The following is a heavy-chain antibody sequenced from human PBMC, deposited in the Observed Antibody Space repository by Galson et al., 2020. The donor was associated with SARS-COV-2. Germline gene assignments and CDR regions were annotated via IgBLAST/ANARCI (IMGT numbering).Heavy chain of an antibody. D-gene: IGHD4-17*01. V-gene: IGHV1-2*02. J-gene: IGHJ1*01. CDR3: ASGDYGVS. Sequence: ASVKVSCKASGFTFTDNYMNWVRQAPGQGLEWVGWINPYSGDTDQAQNFQGRVTMTSDTTINTAYMELSSLRSDDTAIYYCASGDYGVSWGQGTLITVSS. CDR1: GFTFTDNY. CDR2: INPYSGDT.